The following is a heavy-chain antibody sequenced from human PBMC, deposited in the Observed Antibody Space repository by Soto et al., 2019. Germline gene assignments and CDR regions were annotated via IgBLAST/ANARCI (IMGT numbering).Heavy chain of an antibody. D-gene: IGHD4-17*01. CDR2: IWYDGSNK. CDR1: GFTFSSYG. Sequence: GGSLRLSCAASGFTFSSYGMHWVRQAPGKGLEWVAVIWYDGSNKYYADSAKGRFTISRENSKNKLYLQMNSLRAEDKAVYYCARDESVLFDDYGDNGAFDYWGQGTLVTVSS. CDR3: ARDESVLFDDYGDNGAFDY. V-gene: IGHV3-33*01. J-gene: IGHJ4*02.